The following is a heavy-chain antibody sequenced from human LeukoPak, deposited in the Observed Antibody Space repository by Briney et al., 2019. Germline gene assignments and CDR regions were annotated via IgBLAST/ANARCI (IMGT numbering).Heavy chain of an antibody. J-gene: IGHJ3*02. CDR1: GSSISNFNYY. V-gene: IGHV4-39*07. CDR3: AIRQWNDDAYDI. Sequence: SETLSLTCTVSGSSISNFNYYWGWIRQPPGEGLALIGNIYYTGSTYNRSSLKSRVTISLDTSNNQFSLKMMSLNAADTAVYYCAIRQWNDDAYDIWGQGTMGSVSS. D-gene: IGHD1-1*01. CDR2: IYYTGST.